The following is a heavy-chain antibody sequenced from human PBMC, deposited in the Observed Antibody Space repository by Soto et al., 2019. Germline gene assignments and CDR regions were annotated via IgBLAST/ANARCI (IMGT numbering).Heavy chain of an antibody. CDR2: INPNSGGT. J-gene: IGHJ5*02. CDR3: ARDTGYSRGWYKFTPYNWFDP. V-gene: IGHV1-2*02. Sequence: SVKVCCKASGYTLTRYYMHFVRQAPGQGLEWMGWINPNSGGTNYAQKFHGRVTMTSDTSISTAYMELRRLRSDYTAVYYCARDTGYSRGWYKFTPYNWFDPWGQGTLVTVSS. D-gene: IGHD6-19*01. CDR1: GYTLTRYY.